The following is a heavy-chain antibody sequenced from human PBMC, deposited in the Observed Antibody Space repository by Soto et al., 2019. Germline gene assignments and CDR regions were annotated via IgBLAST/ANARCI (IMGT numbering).Heavy chain of an antibody. D-gene: IGHD4-17*01. CDR1: GFTFNKYA. CDR3: AKDHNRDYVGGFEF. Sequence: GGSLRLSCAASGFTFNKYAMSWVRQAPGKGLEWVSGISSSGGNTYYADSVKGRFTISRDSSKNTLSLQMNSLRAEDTAVYYCAKDHNRDYVGGFEFWGRGTMVTVSS. J-gene: IGHJ3*01. V-gene: IGHV3-23*01. CDR2: ISSSGGNT.